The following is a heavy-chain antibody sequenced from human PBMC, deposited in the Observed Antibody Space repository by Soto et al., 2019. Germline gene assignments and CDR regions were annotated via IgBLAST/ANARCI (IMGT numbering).Heavy chain of an antibody. J-gene: IGHJ6*02. CDR2: IYYSGST. CDR3: ARVDILTLHGCMAV. CDR1: GDSIRSGNHY. V-gene: IGHV4-30-4*01. Sequence: SETLSLTCTVSGDSIRSGNHYWSWIRQPPGKGLEWIGYIYYSGSTYYSPSLKSRVTISVDTSKNQFSLKLNSVTAADTAVYYCARVDILTLHGCMAVWGQGTTVTV. D-gene: IGHD3-9*01.